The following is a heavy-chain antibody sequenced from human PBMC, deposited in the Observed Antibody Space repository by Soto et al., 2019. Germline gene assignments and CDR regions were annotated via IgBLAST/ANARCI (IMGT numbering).Heavy chain of an antibody. CDR3: AREVQVHTPAFVY. CDR2: ISPMFGAA. Sequence: QVQLVQSGAEMKKPGSSVKVSCQSSGGTFNTYAMNWVRQAPGQGTEWMGDISPMFGAANYAPKFQGRVTITADESTDTSYMQLSSLTSEDTALYFCAREVQVHTPAFVYWGQGTLVTVSS. CDR1: GGTFNTYA. D-gene: IGHD3-10*01. J-gene: IGHJ4*02. V-gene: IGHV1-69*19.